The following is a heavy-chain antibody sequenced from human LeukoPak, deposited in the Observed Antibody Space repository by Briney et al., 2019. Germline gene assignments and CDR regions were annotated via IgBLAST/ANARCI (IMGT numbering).Heavy chain of an antibody. CDR3: ARDSHTAMVTDAFDI. V-gene: IGHV4-34*01. Sequence: PSETLSLTCTVSGGSISRYSWSWIRQPPGKGLEWIGEINHSGSTNYNPSLKSRVTISVDTSKNQFSLKLSSVTAADTAVYYCARDSHTAMVTDAFDIWGQGTMVTVSS. CDR1: GGSISRYS. CDR2: INHSGST. J-gene: IGHJ3*02. D-gene: IGHD5-18*01.